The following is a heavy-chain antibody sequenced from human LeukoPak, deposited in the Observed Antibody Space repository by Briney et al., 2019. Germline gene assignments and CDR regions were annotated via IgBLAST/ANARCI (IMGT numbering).Heavy chain of an antibody. D-gene: IGHD6-19*01. CDR1: GGSISSYY. J-gene: IGHJ5*02. Sequence: PSETLSLTCTVSGGSISSYYWSWIRQPPGKGLEWIGYIYYSGSTNYNPSLKSRVTISVDTSKNQFSLKLSSVAAADTAVYYCARTTGWYWSDPWGQGTLVTVSS. CDR3: ARTTGWYWSDP. V-gene: IGHV4-59*08. CDR2: IYYSGST.